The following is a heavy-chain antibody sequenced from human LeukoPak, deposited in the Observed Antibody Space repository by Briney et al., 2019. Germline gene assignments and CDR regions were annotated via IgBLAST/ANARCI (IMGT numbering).Heavy chain of an antibody. V-gene: IGHV3-11*01. Sequence: GGSLRLSCAASGFTFSDYYMSWIRQAPGKGLEWVSYISSSGSTIYYADSVKGRFTISRDNAKNSLYLQMNSLRAEDTAVYYCARDPLTGYCGGDCDNFDYWGQGTLVTVSS. J-gene: IGHJ4*02. D-gene: IGHD2-21*02. CDR3: ARDPLTGYCGGDCDNFDY. CDR1: GFTFSDYY. CDR2: ISSSGSTI.